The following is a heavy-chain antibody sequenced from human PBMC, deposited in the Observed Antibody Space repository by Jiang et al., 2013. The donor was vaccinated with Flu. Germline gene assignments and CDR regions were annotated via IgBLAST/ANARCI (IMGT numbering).Heavy chain of an antibody. CDR2: IDWDDDK. CDR1: GFSLSTSGMC. CDR3: ARIRVAAAGENYYYYGMDV. Sequence: TQTLTLTCTFSGFSLSTSGMCVSWIRQPPGKALEWLARIDWDDDKYYSTSLKTRLTISKDTSKNQVVLTMTNMDPVDTATYYCARIRVAAAGENYYYYGMDVWGQGTTVTVSS. V-gene: IGHV2-70*11. D-gene: IGHD6-13*01. J-gene: IGHJ6*02.